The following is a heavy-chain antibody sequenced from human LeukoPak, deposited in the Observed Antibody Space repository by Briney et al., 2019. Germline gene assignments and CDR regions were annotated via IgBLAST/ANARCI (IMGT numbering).Heavy chain of an antibody. CDR2: ITGSGETT. CDR1: GFTFSNFA. Sequence: PGGSLRLSCVASGFTFSNFAITWVRQAPGRGLELVSAITGSGETTFYADSVKGRFTVSRDNSKDTLYLQMNSLRVDDTAVYYCAKGRSYGDYAKFDYWGQGTLVTVSS. J-gene: IGHJ4*02. V-gene: IGHV3-23*01. D-gene: IGHD4-17*01. CDR3: AKGRSYGDYAKFDY.